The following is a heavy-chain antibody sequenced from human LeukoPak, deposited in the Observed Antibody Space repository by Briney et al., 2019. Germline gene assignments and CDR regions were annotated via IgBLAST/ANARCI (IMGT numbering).Heavy chain of an antibody. J-gene: IGHJ5*02. Sequence: SEPLSLTCTVSGGPNSRYYWICMPHPPGEGLEGIGYIYYSGSTNYNPSLKSRVTISVDTSKHQFSLKLNSVTAADTAVYYCARDPRGGTSRDNWFDPWGQGTLVTVSS. CDR2: IYYSGST. D-gene: IGHD1-1*01. CDR3: ARDPRGGTSRDNWFDP. V-gene: IGHV4-59*13. CDR1: GGPNSRYY.